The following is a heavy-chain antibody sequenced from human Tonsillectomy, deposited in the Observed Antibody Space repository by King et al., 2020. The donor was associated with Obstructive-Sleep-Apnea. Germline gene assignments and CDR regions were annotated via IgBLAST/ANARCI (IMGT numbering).Heavy chain of an antibody. J-gene: IGHJ6*02. Sequence: VQLVESGGGVFQPGRSLRLSCASSGFTFSSYPMHWVRQAPGKGLEWVAGISYDGSNKYYADSVKGRLTISRDNSKNTLYLQMNSLRAEDTAVYYCARDKFPQSVCMDVWGQGTTVTVSS. CDR2: ISYDGSNK. CDR1: GFTFSSYP. CDR3: ARDKFPQSVCMDV. V-gene: IGHV3-30*04.